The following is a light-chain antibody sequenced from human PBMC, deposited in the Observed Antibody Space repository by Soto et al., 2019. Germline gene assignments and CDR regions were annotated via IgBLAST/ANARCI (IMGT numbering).Light chain of an antibody. CDR3: ETWDINTRV. V-gene: IGLV4-60*02. J-gene: IGLJ3*02. CDR2: LEGGGRY. Sequence: QAVVTQSSSASASLGSSVKLTCSLSSGHSTYIIAWHQQEPGKAPRYLMRLEGGGRYKKGSGVHDRFSGSSSGADRYLTISNLQFEDEADYYCETWDINTRVFGGGTKLTVL. CDR1: SGHSTYI.